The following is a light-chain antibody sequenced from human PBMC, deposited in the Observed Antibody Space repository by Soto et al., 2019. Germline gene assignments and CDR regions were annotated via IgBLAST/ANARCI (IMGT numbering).Light chain of an antibody. CDR1: SSDIGGYKY. Sequence: QSVLTQPASVSGSPGQSITISCTGTSSDIGGYKYVSWYQQHPGKAPRLMIYEVNERPSGVSNRFSGSKSGNTASLTISGLQTEDEADYYCCSYTRSSPYVFGTGTKLTVL. CDR2: EVN. J-gene: IGLJ1*01. V-gene: IGLV2-14*01. CDR3: CSYTRSSPYV.